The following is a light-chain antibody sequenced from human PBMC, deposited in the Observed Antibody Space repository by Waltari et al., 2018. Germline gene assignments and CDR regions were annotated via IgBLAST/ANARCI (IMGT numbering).Light chain of an antibody. CDR2: WGS. J-gene: IGKJ2*01. CDR1: PSVFYSSNDKNY. CDR3: QQYYITPYT. V-gene: IGKV4-1*01. Sequence: VMTQSPDSLAVSLGERAPISCKSSPSVFYSSNDKNYLAWYQKKPGQAPKLLIYWGSTRDSGVPDRFSGSGSGTDFALTISSLQAEDVAVYYCQQYYITPYTFGQGTRLEIK.